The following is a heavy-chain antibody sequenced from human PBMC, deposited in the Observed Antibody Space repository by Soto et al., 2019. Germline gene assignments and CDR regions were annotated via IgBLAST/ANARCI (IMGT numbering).Heavy chain of an antibody. CDR3: ARDSGSSSWDSHIYYYYGMDV. CDR1: GYTFTSYG. D-gene: IGHD6-13*01. CDR2: ISAYNGNT. J-gene: IGHJ6*02. V-gene: IGHV1-18*01. Sequence: ASVKVSCKASGYTFTSYGISWVRQAPGPGLEWMGWISAYNGNTNYAQKLQGRVTMTTDTSTSTAYMELRSLRSDDTAVYYCARDSGSSSWDSHIYYYYGMDVWGQGTTVNVSS.